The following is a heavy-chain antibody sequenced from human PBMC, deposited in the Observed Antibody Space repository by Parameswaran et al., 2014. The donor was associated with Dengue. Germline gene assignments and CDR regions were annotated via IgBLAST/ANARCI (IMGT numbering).Heavy chain of an antibody. J-gene: IGHJ4*02. CDR3: SKGGRYSGAYFDY. Sequence: VRQAPGKGLEWLGRIKSKTDGGTTDYAAPVKGRFTISRDDSKNTLYLQMNSLKTEDTAVYYCSKGGRYSGAYFDYWGQGTLVTVSS. D-gene: IGHD5-12*01. V-gene: IGHV3-15*01. CDR2: IKSKTDGGTT.